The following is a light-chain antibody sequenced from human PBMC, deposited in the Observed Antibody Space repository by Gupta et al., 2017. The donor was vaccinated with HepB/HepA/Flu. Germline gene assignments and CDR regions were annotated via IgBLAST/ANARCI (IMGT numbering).Light chain of an antibody. Sequence: SYVLTQPPSVSVAPGKAARITCGGNNIGSKSVHWYQQKPGQAPVLVIYYDSDRPSGIPERFSCSTSGNTATLTISRVEAGDEAVYYCEVWDSSSDHRVVFGGGTKLTVL. V-gene: IGLV3-21*04. CDR2: YDS. CDR1: NIGSKS. CDR3: EVWDSSSDHRVV. J-gene: IGLJ2*01.